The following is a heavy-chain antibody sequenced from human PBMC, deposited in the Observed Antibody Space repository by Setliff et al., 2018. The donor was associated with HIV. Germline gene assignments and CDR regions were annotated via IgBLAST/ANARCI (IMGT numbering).Heavy chain of an antibody. CDR1: GFTFSAHG. CDR3: AKDGDYSNWDYDAFDI. D-gene: IGHD1-7*01. J-gene: IGHJ3*02. Sequence: GGSRRLSCAASGFTFSAHGMHWVRQAPGKGLEWVAFINYDESYEYYADSVKGRVTISRDDSKNTVDLQMNSLRAEDTAVYYCAKDGDYSNWDYDAFDIWGQGTMVTVSS. CDR2: INYDESYE. V-gene: IGHV3-30*02.